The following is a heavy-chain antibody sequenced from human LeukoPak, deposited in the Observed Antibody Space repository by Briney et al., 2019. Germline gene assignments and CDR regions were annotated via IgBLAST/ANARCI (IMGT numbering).Heavy chain of an antibody. CDR1: GFTFSGYW. J-gene: IGHJ4*02. D-gene: IGHD6-25*01. CDR2: INQVGSEK. Sequence: GGSLRLSCAGSGFTFSGYWMTRVRQAPGKGLEWVANINQVGSEKYYVESVKGRFTISRNNAKNSMFLQMNSLRAEDTAVYYCARGSPAAVWGQGALVTVSS. CDR3: ARGSPAAV. V-gene: IGHV3-7*01.